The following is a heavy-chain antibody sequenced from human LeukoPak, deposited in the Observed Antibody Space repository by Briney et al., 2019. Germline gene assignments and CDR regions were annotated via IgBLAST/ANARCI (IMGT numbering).Heavy chain of an antibody. V-gene: IGHV3-7*03. J-gene: IGHJ4*02. CDR3: AKVGDCSSTSCPYGDFDY. CDR1: GFTFSSYW. D-gene: IGHD2-2*01. Sequence: GGSLRLSCAASGFTFSSYWMSWVRQAPGKGLEWVANIKQDGSEKYYVDSVKGRFTISRDNAKNSLYLQMNSLRAEDTAVYYCAKVGDCSSTSCPYGDFDYWGQGTLVIVSS. CDR2: IKQDGSEK.